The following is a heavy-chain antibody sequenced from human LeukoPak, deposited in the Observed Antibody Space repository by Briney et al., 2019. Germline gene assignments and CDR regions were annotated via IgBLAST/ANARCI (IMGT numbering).Heavy chain of an antibody. Sequence: SETLSLTCTVSGGSISSRSYYWGWIRQPPGKGLEWIGEINHSGSTNYNPSLKSRVTISVDTSKNQFSLKLSSVTAADTAVYYWASTYQRWLQSIWGQGTLVTVSS. CDR1: GGSISSRSYY. J-gene: IGHJ4*02. D-gene: IGHD5-24*01. CDR2: INHSGST. V-gene: IGHV4-39*07. CDR3: ASTYQRWLQSI.